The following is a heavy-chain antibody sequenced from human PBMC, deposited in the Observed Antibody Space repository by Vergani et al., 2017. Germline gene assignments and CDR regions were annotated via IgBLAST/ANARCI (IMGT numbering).Heavy chain of an antibody. V-gene: IGHV4-61*02. CDR3: SRGSCLGGSYYKPLFVY. J-gene: IGHJ4*02. CDR2: IHTSGST. CDR1: GGSINSHNYY. D-gene: IGHD2-15*01. Sequence: QLQLQESGPGLVKPSQTLSLTCTVSGGSINSHNYYWSWIRQPAGKGLEWIGRIHTSGSTNYNPSLKSRVTMSEDTSKNQFSLHLTSVTAADTAVYFCSRGSCLGGSYYKPLFVYLGQGVLVTVSS.